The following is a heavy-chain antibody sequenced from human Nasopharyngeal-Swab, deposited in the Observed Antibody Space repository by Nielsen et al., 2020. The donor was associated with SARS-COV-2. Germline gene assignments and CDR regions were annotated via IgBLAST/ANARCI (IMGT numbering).Heavy chain of an antibody. J-gene: IGHJ3*02. CDR3: ARAIIGYSDAFDI. CDR2: IKQDGSEK. Sequence: GESLKISCAASGFTFSSYWMSWVRQAPGKGLEWVANIKQDGSEKYYVDSVKGRFTISRDNAKNSLYLQMNSLRAEDTAVYYCARAIIGYSDAFDIWGQGTVVTVSS. D-gene: IGHD3-22*01. V-gene: IGHV3-7*01. CDR1: GFTFSSYW.